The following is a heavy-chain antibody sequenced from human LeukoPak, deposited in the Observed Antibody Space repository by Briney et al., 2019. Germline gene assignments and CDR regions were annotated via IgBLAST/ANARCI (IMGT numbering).Heavy chain of an antibody. CDR3: ASGYCSSTSCFDAFDI. J-gene: IGHJ3*02. Sequence: SETLSLTCTVCGGSIRTYYWSWIRQPPGRGLEWIGYIYNIRSTKYNPSLKSRVTISVDTSKNQFSLKLSSVTAADTAVYYCASGYCSSTSCFDAFDIWGQGTMVTVSS. CDR1: GGSIRTYY. D-gene: IGHD2-2*03. V-gene: IGHV4-59*01. CDR2: IYNIRST.